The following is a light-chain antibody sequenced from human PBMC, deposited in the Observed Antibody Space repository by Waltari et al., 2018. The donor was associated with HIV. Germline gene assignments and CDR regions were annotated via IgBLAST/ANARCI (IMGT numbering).Light chain of an antibody. V-gene: IGLV2-14*01. Sequence: QSALTQPASVSGSPGQSITISCTGTSSDVGSYKYVSWYRQDPGKAPKVVIYEVSNRPSGVSNRFSGSKSGNTASLTISGLRAEDEADYFCSSYTAASSLYVFGTGTKVTVL. CDR3: SSYTAASSLYV. J-gene: IGLJ1*01. CDR1: SSDVGSYKY. CDR2: EVS.